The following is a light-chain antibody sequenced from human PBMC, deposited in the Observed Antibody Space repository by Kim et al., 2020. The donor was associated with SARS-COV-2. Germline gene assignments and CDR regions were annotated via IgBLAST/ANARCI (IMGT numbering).Light chain of an antibody. V-gene: IGLV1-44*01. CDR2: NDN. CDR1: RANIGGNS. CDR3: ASWEDSLDGEYV. J-gene: IGLJ1*01. Sequence: VIISCSGSRANIGGNSVNWYQQLPATAPKLLIDNDNLRPSGVPDRFSGSKSGTSASLAISGLQSEDEADYYCASWEDSLDGEYVFGTGTKVTVL.